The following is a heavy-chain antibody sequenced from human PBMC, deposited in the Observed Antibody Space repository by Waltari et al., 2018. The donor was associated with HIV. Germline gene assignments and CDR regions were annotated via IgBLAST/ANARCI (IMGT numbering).Heavy chain of an antibody. CDR1: GFLFSTYG. Sequence: QVQLMQSGGGVVQPGGSLRLSCTASGFLFSTYGIPWVRQAPGKGLDWVALISHDGNSHFYADSVKGRFTVSRDNSKDTVYLQMNSLTTDDTAVYYCATYCGGDCYFGEVSFDVWGQGTMVIVS. D-gene: IGHD2-21*02. J-gene: IGHJ3*01. CDR3: ATYCGGDCYFGEVSFDV. V-gene: IGHV3-30*03. CDR2: ISHDGNSH.